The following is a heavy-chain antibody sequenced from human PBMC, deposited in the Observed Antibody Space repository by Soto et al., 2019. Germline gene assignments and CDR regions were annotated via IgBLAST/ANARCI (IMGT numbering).Heavy chain of an antibody. J-gene: IGHJ4*02. CDR3: AKGSKGVGVAVAGTHC. V-gene: IGHV3-30*18. CDR2: ISYDGSNK. CDR1: GFAFSTYG. Sequence: QVQLVESGGGVVQPGTSLRLSCAASGFAFSTYGMHWVRQAPGKGLEWLSLISYDGSNKYYADSVTGRFIISRDNSKNTLYLQMNSLPAEDTAVYYCAKGSKGVGVAVAGTHCWGQGTLVTVSS. D-gene: IGHD6-19*01.